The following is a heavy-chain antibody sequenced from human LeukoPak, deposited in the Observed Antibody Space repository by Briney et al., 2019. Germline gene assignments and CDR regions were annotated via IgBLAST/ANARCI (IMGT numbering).Heavy chain of an antibody. V-gene: IGHV1-18*01. CDR1: GYTFTSYG. J-gene: IGHJ4*02. CDR3: ARVGYSSNWVYRPAKYYFDY. CDR2: ISAYNGNT. D-gene: IGHD6-13*01. Sequence: GASVKVSCKASGYTFTSYGISWVRQAPGQGLEWMGWISAYNGNTNYAQKLQGRVTMTTDTSTSTAYMELRSLRSDDTAVYYCARVGYSSNWVYRPAKYYFDYWGQGTLVTVSS.